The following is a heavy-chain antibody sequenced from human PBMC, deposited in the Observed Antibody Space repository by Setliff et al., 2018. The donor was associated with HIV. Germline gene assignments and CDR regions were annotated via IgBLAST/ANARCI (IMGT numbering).Heavy chain of an antibody. CDR1: GGSISSYY. CDR3: TTGEHYGSGSYLS. Sequence: PSETLSLTCTVSGGSISSYYWGWIRQPPGGGLEWLGEINPGGSPNYNPSLKSRLTGSADTSENHFSRELRSVTAADTAMYYCTTGEHYGSGSYLSWGQGTPVTVSS. J-gene: IGHJ4*02. V-gene: IGHV4-34*01. D-gene: IGHD3-10*01. CDR2: INPGGSP.